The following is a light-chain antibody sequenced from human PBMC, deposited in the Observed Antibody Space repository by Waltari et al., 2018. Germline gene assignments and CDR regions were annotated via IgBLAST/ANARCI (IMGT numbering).Light chain of an antibody. CDR2: AAS. CDR3: QQTYSSPSS. Sequence: DIQMTQSPSSLSASVGDRVTITCRASQSINTYLNWYQQKLGKAPKLLIYAASNLQNGVPSRFSGSGSETDFTLTISSLQPEEFATYYCQQTYSSPSSFGQGTKLEIK. V-gene: IGKV1-39*01. CDR1: QSINTY. J-gene: IGKJ2*03.